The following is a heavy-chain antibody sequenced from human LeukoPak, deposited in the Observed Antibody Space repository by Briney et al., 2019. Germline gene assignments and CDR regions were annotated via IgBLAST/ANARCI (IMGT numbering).Heavy chain of an antibody. V-gene: IGHV1-58*01. Sequence: ASVKVSCKASGFSFTNSAVQWVRQARGQRLEWIGWIVVGSGNTNYAQKFQERVTITRDRSTSTAYLELSSLRSEDTAVYYCARGVANYYDSSGYQNWGQGTLVTVSS. CDR3: ARGVANYYDSSGYQN. CDR2: IVVGSGNT. CDR1: GFSFTNSA. D-gene: IGHD3-22*01. J-gene: IGHJ4*01.